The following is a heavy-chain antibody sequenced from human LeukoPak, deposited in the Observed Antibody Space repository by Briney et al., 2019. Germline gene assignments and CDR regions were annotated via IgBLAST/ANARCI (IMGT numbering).Heavy chain of an antibody. Sequence: SETLSLTCTVSGGSISISNYYWGWIRQPPGKGLEWIGSMSYSGRTYYNPSLKTRVTVSLDTSKNQFSLKLSSVTAADTAVYYCARSYQDIVVVVATDAFDIWGQGTMVTVSS. CDR2: MSYSGRT. D-gene: IGHD2-15*01. CDR1: GGSISISNYY. J-gene: IGHJ3*02. CDR3: ARSYQDIVVVVATDAFDI. V-gene: IGHV4-39*07.